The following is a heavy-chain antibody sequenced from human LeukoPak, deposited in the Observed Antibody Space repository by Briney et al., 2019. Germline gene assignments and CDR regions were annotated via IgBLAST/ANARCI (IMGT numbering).Heavy chain of an antibody. V-gene: IGHV1-69*04. J-gene: IGHJ4*02. CDR2: IIPILGIA. D-gene: IGHD3-22*01. CDR3: AREQDTMIVVVINYFDY. CDR1: GGTFSSYA. Sequence: GASVKVSCKASGGTFSSYAISWVRQAPGQGLEWMGRIIPILGIANYAQKFQSRVTITADKSTSTAYMELSSLRSEDTAVYYCAREQDTMIVVVINYFDYWGQGTLVTVSS.